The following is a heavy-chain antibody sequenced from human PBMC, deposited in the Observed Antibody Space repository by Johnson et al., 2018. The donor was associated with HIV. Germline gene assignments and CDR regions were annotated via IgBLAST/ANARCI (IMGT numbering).Heavy chain of an antibody. CDR1: GFSVGTNY. V-gene: IGHV3-30*03. CDR3: ARDQAIFGVVLASDAFDI. Sequence: QMLLVESGGGLIQPGGSLRLSCAASGFSVGTNYMSWVRQAPGKGLEWVAVMSYDGSSKYYADSVKGRFTISRDNSRNTLYLQMNSLRAEDTAVYYCARDQAIFGVVLASDAFDIWGQGTMVTVSS. CDR2: MSYDGSSK. J-gene: IGHJ3*02. D-gene: IGHD3-3*01.